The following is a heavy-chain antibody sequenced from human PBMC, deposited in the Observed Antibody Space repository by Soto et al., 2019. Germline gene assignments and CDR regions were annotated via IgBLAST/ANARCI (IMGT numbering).Heavy chain of an antibody. D-gene: IGHD2-15*01. CDR1: GFSLYSYV. J-gene: IGHJ5*02. CDR2: ISIDGTRT. V-gene: IGHV3-30*01. CDR3: VRVLASTPLDP. Sequence: QAQLVESGGGVVQPGGSLRLSCVASGFSLYSYVIHWVRQTPGKGLQWVAVISIDGTRTYYADSVKGRFTVSRDNSKKSQFLQMYGRTIEDRAIYYCVRVLASTPLDPWGQEPLFPFSS.